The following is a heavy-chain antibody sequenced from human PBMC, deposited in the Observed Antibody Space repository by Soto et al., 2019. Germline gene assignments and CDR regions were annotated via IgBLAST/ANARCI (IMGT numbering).Heavy chain of an antibody. D-gene: IGHD1-26*01. J-gene: IGHJ2*01. CDR1: GFVFTTYG. CDR3: VRDPVALRNRVRVGYFNL. V-gene: IGHV3-33*01. CDR2: IWHDGSGT. Sequence: QVKLVESGGGVVQPGRSLRLSCAASGFVFTTYGMHWVRQAPGKGLEWVGVIWHDGSGTYYADALKGRFTISRENSKNTLFLQMDSLTVEDTAVYYCVRDPVALRNRVRVGYFNLWGRGTQVTVSS.